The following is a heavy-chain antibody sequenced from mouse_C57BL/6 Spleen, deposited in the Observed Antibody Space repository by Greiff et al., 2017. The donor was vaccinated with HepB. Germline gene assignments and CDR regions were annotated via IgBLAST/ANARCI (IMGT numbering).Heavy chain of an antibody. Sequence: QVQLKESGPELVKPGASVKISCKASGYSFTSYYIHWVKQRPGQGLEWIGWIYPGSGNTKYNEKFKGKATLTADTSSSTAYMQLSSLTSEDSAVYYCASGDYYGSSYVYFDYWGQGTTLTVSS. D-gene: IGHD1-1*01. CDR2: IYPGSGNT. CDR1: GYSFTSYY. CDR3: ASGDYYGSSYVYFDY. J-gene: IGHJ2*01. V-gene: IGHV1-66*01.